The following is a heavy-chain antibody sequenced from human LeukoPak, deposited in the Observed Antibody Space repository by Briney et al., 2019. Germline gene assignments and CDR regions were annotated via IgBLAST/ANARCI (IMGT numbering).Heavy chain of an antibody. V-gene: IGHV4-39*01. J-gene: IGHJ4*02. CDR3: ARSPLEYYFDY. CDR2: IYYSGST. Sequence: PSETLSLTCTVSGGSISSSSYYWGWIRQPPGKGLEWIGSIYYSGSTYYNPSLKSRVTISVATSKNQFSLKLSSVTAADTAVYYCARSPLEYYFDYWGQGTLVTVSS. D-gene: IGHD3-3*01. CDR1: GGSISSSSYY.